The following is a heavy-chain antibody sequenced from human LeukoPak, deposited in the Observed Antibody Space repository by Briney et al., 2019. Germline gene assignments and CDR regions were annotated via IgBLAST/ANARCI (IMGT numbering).Heavy chain of an antibody. V-gene: IGHV3-30*04. J-gene: IGHJ4*02. CDR2: ISYDGSNK. Sequence: GGSLRLSCAASGFTFSSYAMHWVRQAPGKGLEWVAVISYDGSNKYYADSVKGRFTISRDNSKNTLYLQMNSLKIEDTAVYYCTTGEWELLNWGQGTLVTVSS. D-gene: IGHD1-26*01. CDR1: GFTFSSYA. CDR3: TTGEWELLN.